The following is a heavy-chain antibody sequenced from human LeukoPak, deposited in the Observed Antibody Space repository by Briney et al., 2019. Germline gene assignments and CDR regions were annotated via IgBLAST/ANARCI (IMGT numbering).Heavy chain of an antibody. CDR1: GFTFSNYA. Sequence: PGGSLRLSCAASGFTFSNYAMNWVRQAPGKGLERVSSVSSSGGATYYADSVKGRFTISRDSSKNTLYLQMNSLSAEDTAVYYCAKDTHFDYWGQGTLVTVSS. J-gene: IGHJ4*02. V-gene: IGHV3-23*01. CDR3: AKDTHFDY. CDR2: VSSSGGAT.